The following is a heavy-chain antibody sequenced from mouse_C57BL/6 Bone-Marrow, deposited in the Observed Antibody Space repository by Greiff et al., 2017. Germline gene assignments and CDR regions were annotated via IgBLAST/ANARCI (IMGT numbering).Heavy chain of an antibody. Sequence: QVQLQQSGAELVRPGTSVKVSCKASGYAFTNYLIEWVKQRPGQGLEWIGVINPGSGGTNYNEKFKGKATLTADKSSSTAYMQLSSLTSEDSAVYFCARRDYYGSSYHYWGQGTTLTVSS. CDR3: ARRDYYGSSYHY. V-gene: IGHV1-54*01. CDR2: INPGSGGT. D-gene: IGHD1-1*01. CDR1: GYAFTNYL. J-gene: IGHJ2*01.